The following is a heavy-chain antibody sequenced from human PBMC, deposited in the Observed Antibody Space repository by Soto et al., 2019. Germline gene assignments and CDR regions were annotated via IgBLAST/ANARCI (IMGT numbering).Heavy chain of an antibody. V-gene: IGHV3-48*03. Sequence: PGGSLRLSCAASGFTFSSYEMNWVRQAPGEGLEWVSYIRSSGSTIYYADSVKGRFTISRDNAKNSLYLQMNSLRAEDTAVYYCARDGSIMITFGGVIVTPNYYYYGMDVWGQGTTVTVSS. D-gene: IGHD3-16*02. J-gene: IGHJ6*02. CDR1: GFTFSSYE. CDR2: IRSSGSTI. CDR3: ARDGSIMITFGGVIVTPNYYYYGMDV.